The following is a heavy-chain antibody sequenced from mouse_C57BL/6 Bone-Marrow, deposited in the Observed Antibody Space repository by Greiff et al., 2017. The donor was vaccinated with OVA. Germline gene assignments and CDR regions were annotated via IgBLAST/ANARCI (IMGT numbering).Heavy chain of an antibody. CDR3: AKRAGLRGYAMDY. J-gene: IGHJ4*01. V-gene: IGHV2-3*01. D-gene: IGHD3-3*01. CDR1: GFSLTSYG. CDR2: IWGDGST. Sequence: VQLVESGPGLAAPSQSLSITCTVPGFSLTSYGVSWVRQPPGKGLEWLGVIWGDGSTKYHSALISRLSISKDNYKSQVFLKLNSLQTDDTATYYCAKRAGLRGYAMDYWGQGASVTISS.